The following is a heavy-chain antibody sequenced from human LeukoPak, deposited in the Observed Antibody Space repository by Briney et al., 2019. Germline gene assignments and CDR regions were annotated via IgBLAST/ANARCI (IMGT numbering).Heavy chain of an antibody. Sequence: PSETLSLTCAVYGGSFSGYYWSWIRQPPGKGLEWIGEINHSGSTNYNPSLKSRVTISVDTSKNQFSLKLSSVTAADTAVYYCARGRYCSGGSCYSVYDYWGQGTLVTVSP. CDR2: INHSGST. CDR3: ARGRYCSGGSCYSVYDY. CDR1: GGSFSGYY. J-gene: IGHJ4*02. D-gene: IGHD2-15*01. V-gene: IGHV4-34*01.